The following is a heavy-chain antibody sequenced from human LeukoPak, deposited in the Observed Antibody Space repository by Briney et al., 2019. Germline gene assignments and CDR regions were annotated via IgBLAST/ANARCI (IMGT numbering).Heavy chain of an antibody. J-gene: IGHJ6*02. CDR3: AKDLYCSSTSCYDPYYYYYGMDV. CDR2: ISYDGSNK. CDR1: GFTFSSYG. D-gene: IGHD2-2*01. Sequence: GGSLRLSCAASGFTFSSYGMHWVRQAPGKGLERVAVISYDGSNKYYADSVKGRFTISRDNSKNTLYLQMNSLRAEDTAVYYCAKDLYCSSTSCYDPYYYYYGMDVWGQGTTVTVSS. V-gene: IGHV3-30*18.